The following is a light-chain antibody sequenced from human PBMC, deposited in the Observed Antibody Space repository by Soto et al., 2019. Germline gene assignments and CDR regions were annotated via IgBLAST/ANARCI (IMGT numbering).Light chain of an antibody. V-gene: IGKV3-20*01. CDR3: KHYGISIT. Sequence: EIVLTPSPGTLSLSPVSISTLSLLASQSVGSSYLAWYQQKPGQAPRLLIYAASSRATGIPDRFSGSASGTGFTLTISRLEPEDFAVYYCKHYGISITFGQGTRLEIK. CDR2: AAS. J-gene: IGKJ5*01. CDR1: QSVGSSY.